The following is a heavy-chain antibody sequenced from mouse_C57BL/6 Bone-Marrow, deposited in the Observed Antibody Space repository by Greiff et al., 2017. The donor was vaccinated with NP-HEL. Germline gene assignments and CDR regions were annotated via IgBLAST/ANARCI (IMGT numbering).Heavy chain of an antibody. J-gene: IGHJ2*01. D-gene: IGHD1-1*01. CDR2: IYPGSGNT. CDR3: ARFYYGSSFDY. CDR1: GYTFTDYY. V-gene: IGHV1-76*01. Sequence: VMLVESGAELVRPGASVKLSCKASGYTFTDYYINWVKQRPGQGLEWIARIYPGSGNTYYNEKFKGKATLTSEKSSSTSYMQLSILTSEDSAVYFCARFYYGSSFDYWCQGTTLTVSS.